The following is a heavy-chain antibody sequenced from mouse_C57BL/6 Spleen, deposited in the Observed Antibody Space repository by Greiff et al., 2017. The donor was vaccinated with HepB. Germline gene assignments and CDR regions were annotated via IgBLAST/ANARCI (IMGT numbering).Heavy chain of an antibody. CDR1: GFTFSSYG. Sequence: EVQLQESGGDLVKPGGSLKLSCAASGFTFSSYGMSWVRQTPDKRLEWVATISSGGSYTYYPDSVKGRFTIARDNAKNTLYLQMSSLKAEDTAMYYCARPDYDGFDYWGQGTTLTVSS. V-gene: IGHV5-6*01. CDR2: ISSGGSYT. D-gene: IGHD2-4*01. CDR3: ARPDYDGFDY. J-gene: IGHJ2*01.